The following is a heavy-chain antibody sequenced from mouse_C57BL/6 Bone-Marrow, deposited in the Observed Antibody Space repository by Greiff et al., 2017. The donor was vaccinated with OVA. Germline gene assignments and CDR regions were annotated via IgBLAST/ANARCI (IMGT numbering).Heavy chain of an antibody. Sequence: EVKVVESGGGLVQPGGSLKLSCAASGFTFSDYYMYWVRQTPEKRLEWVAYISNGGGSTYYPDTVKGRFTISRDNAKNTLYLQMSRLKSEDTAMYYCARGGLLNFDYWGQGTTLTVSS. V-gene: IGHV5-12*01. CDR3: ARGGLLNFDY. CDR1: GFTFSDYY. J-gene: IGHJ2*01. D-gene: IGHD1-1*01. CDR2: ISNGGGST.